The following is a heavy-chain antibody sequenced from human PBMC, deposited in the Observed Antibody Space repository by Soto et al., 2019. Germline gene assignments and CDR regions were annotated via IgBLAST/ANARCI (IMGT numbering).Heavy chain of an antibody. CDR1: GFTFSNFA. V-gene: IGHV3-49*03. Sequence: EVQLVESGGALVQPGRSLRLSCAASGFTFSNFAMSWFRQVPGQGPEWVGFIRSKPFGATTEYAASVKGRFVISRDDSKRIAYLQMNGLQTEDTALYYCVRDHSTHDYWGQGTLVTVSS. CDR3: VRDHSTHDY. D-gene: IGHD2-2*01. J-gene: IGHJ4*02. CDR2: IRSKPFGATT.